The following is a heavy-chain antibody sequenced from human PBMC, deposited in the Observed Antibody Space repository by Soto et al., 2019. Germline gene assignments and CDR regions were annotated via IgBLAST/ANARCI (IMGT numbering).Heavy chain of an antibody. V-gene: IGHV4-59*11. D-gene: IGHD2-2*02. CDR2: IYNGGRT. CDR1: DGNIVDHY. CDR3: ATRFYTSGVLFDY. Sequence: SLTISLSNTVSDGNIVDHYYRWIRQSPGKGLEYIGYIYNGGRTDYNPSLKSRVIISVDTSKNQFSLKLTSVTAADTVVYYCATRFYTSGVLFDYWGQGTPVTVSS. J-gene: IGHJ4*02.